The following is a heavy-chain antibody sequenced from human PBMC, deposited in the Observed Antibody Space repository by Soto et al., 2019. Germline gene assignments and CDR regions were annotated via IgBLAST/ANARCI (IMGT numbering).Heavy chain of an antibody. V-gene: IGHV1-18*01. CDR2: ISAYNGNT. D-gene: IGHD5-18*01. Sequence: ASVKVSCKASGYTFTSYCISWVRQAPGQGLEWMGWISAYNGNTNYAQKLQGRVTMTTDTSTSTAYMELRSLRSDDTAVYYCARGTPDTAMVTGAFDIWGQGTMVTVSS. J-gene: IGHJ3*02. CDR1: GYTFTSYC. CDR3: ARGTPDTAMVTGAFDI.